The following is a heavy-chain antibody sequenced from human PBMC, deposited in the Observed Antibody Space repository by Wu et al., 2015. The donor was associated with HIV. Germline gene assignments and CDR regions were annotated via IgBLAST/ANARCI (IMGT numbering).Heavy chain of an antibody. CDR2: ISAYNGNI. J-gene: IGHJ4*02. V-gene: IGHV1-18*01. CDR3: ARGGWEGSVTSLPTDY. D-gene: IGHD3-10*01. CDR1: GYTFTHYG. Sequence: QVQLVQSGAEVKKSGASMKVSCKASGYTFTHYGISWVRQAPGQGLEWMGWISAYNGNINYAYKFQGRVTMTTDTSTNTAYMELRSLRSDDTAVYYCARGGWEGSVTSLPTDYWGQGTLVTSPQ.